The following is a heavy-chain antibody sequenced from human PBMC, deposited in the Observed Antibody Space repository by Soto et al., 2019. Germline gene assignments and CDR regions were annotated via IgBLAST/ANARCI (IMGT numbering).Heavy chain of an antibody. J-gene: IGHJ5*02. CDR2: ISGGGGST. CDR3: ARAVVVTAGWFDP. V-gene: IGHV3-23*01. CDR1: GFTFSSYA. D-gene: IGHD2-21*02. Sequence: GGSLRLSCEASGFTFSSYAMSWVRQAPGKGLEWVSSISGGGGSTYYADSVRGRFTISGDDSKNTLDLQMNNLRAEDTAVYHCARAVVVTAGWFDPWGQGTLVTVSS.